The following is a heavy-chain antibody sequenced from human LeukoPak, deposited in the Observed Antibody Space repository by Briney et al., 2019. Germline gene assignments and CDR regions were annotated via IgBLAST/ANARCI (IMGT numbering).Heavy chain of an antibody. J-gene: IGHJ5*02. V-gene: IGHV3-23*01. Sequence: GGSLRLSCAASGFTVGTNYMTWVRQAPGKGLEWVSAISGSGGSTYYADSLGGRFTISRDNSKDMLYLQMNSLKVEDTATYYCGKEGGAWGQGTKVTVSS. CDR3: GKEGGA. D-gene: IGHD3-16*01. CDR1: GFTVGTNY. CDR2: ISGSGGST.